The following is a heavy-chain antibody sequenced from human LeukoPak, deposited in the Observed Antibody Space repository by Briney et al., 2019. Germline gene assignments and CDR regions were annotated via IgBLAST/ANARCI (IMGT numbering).Heavy chain of an antibody. CDR1: GFTVSSNY. CDR3: AREKYYYDGSGYSQDNWFDP. CDR2: IYSGGST. V-gene: IGHV3-53*01. J-gene: IGHJ5*02. Sequence: TGGSLRLSCAASGFTVSSNYMNWVRQAPGKGLEWVSVIYSGGSTNYADSVKGRFTISRDNSKNTLYLQMNSLRAEDTAVYYCAREKYYYDGSGYSQDNWFDPWGQGTLVTVSS. D-gene: IGHD3-22*01.